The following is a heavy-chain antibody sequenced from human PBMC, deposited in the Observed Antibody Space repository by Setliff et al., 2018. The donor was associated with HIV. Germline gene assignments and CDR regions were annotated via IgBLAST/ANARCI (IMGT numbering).Heavy chain of an antibody. Sequence: SVKVSCKASGGTFSSYAISWVRRAPGQGPEWMGAIIPIFGTTKYAQRFQGRVTITADASTSTAYMELSSLRSEDTAVYYCARDLGSITLFGVVIQGAFDIWGQGTMVTVSS. V-gene: IGHV1-69*13. CDR3: ARDLGSITLFGVVIQGAFDI. CDR1: GGTFSSYA. CDR2: IIPIFGTT. J-gene: IGHJ3*02. D-gene: IGHD3-3*01.